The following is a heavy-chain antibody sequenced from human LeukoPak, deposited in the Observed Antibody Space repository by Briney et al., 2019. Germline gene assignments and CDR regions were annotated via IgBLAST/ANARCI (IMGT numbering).Heavy chain of an antibody. CDR3: ARTIRGYSYGSPVDY. V-gene: IGHV1-18*04. D-gene: IGHD5-18*01. CDR2: ISAYNGNT. J-gene: IGHJ4*02. CDR1: GYTFTSYG. Sequence: ASVKVSCKASGYTFTSYGISWVRQAPGQGLEWMGWISAYNGNTNYAQKLQGRVTMTTDTSTSTAYMELRSLRSDGTAVYHCARTIRGYSYGSPVDYWGQGTLVTVSS.